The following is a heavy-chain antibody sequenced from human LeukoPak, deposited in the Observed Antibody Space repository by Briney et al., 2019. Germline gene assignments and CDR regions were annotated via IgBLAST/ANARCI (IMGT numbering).Heavy chain of an antibody. V-gene: IGHV3-21*01. D-gene: IGHD1-26*01. J-gene: IGHJ6*03. CDR3: ARDPYSGSYGDSYYYYMDV. CDR2: ISSSSSYI. CDR1: GFTFSSYS. Sequence: PGGSLRLSCAASGFTFSSYSMNWVRQAPGKGLEWVSSISSSSSYIYYADSVKGRFTISRDNAKNSLYLQMNSLRAEDTAIYYCARDPYSGSYGDSYYYYMDVWGKGTTVTISS.